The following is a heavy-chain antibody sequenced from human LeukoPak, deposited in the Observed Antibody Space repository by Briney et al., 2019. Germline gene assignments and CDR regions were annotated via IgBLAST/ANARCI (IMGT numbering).Heavy chain of an antibody. J-gene: IGHJ4*02. D-gene: IGHD6-13*01. CDR2: ISGSGGST. CDR3: AKVRYSSSWYEGSFDY. CDR1: GFTFSSYA. V-gene: IGHV3-23*01. Sequence: GGSLRLSCAASGFTFSSYAMSWVRQAPGKGLEWVSAISGSGGSTYYADSVKGRFTISRDNSKNTLYLQMNSLRAEDTAVYHCAKVRYSSSWYEGSFDYWGQGTLVTVSS.